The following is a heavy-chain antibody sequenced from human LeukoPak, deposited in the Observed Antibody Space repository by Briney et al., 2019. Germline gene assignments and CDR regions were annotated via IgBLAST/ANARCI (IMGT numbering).Heavy chain of an antibody. CDR3: ERDPTVIRKEFVSDESQDVSYDESYNYYALDV. CDR1: GFTFSDKG. CDR2: ISWSSTTI. D-gene: IGHD3-10*01. Sequence: HPGGSLRLSCVASGFTFSDKGMNWVRQAPGKGLEWVSYISWSSTTIHYTDSVKGRFIITRDNAKNTVYLHMNSLRVEDTAVYFCERDPTVIRKEFVSDESQDVSYDESYNYYALDVWGQGTTVTVSS. V-gene: IGHV3-48*04. J-gene: IGHJ6*02.